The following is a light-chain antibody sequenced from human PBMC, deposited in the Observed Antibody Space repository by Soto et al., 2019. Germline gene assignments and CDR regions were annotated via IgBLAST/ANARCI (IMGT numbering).Light chain of an antibody. CDR1: QSVSSSY. CDR2: GAS. V-gene: IGKV3-20*01. CDR3: QQYASSPIT. Sequence: EIVLTQSPGTLSLSPGERATLSFRSSQSVSSSYLAWYQQKPGQAPRLLIYGASSRAAGIPDRFSGSGSETDFTLIISRVEPEDFAVYYCQQYASSPITFGQGTRLEIK. J-gene: IGKJ5*01.